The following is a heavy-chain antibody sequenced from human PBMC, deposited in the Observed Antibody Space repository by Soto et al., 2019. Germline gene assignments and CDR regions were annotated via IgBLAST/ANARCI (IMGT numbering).Heavy chain of an antibody. J-gene: IGHJ4*02. D-gene: IGHD3-10*01. CDR3: ARDRDDYGSGNYYNRIDF. CDR1: GGIFSTYA. Sequence: QVQLVQSGAEVKKPGSSVKVSCKASGGIFSTYAISWLRQAPGQGLEWMGGIIPIFGTPNYAQRFQGIVTITADESTSTAYMELSRLRCEDTAVYYCARDRDDYGSGNYYNRIDFWGQGTLVTVSS. CDR2: IIPIFGTP. V-gene: IGHV1-69*01.